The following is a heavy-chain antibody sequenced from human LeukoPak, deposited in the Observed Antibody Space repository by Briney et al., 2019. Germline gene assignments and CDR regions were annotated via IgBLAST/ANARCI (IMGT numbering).Heavy chain of an antibody. J-gene: IGHJ4*02. V-gene: IGHV3-49*04. Sequence: GGTLRLFCTASGFTFGVYAMSGVRGAPGKGLEWVGFIRSKTYDGTTEYDAYVKGRFTISRDDSKRIPYLKMNSLKTDDTAVYYCTRVWLQYFDYWGQGTLITVSS. CDR2: IRSKTYDGTT. D-gene: IGHD5-24*01. CDR3: TRVWLQYFDY. CDR1: GFTFGVYA.